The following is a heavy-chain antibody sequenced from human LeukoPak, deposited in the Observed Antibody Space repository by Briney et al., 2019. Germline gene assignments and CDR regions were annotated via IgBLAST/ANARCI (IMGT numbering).Heavy chain of an antibody. V-gene: IGHV3-30*02. CDR2: IRYDGSNK. CDR1: GFTFSSYG. J-gene: IGHJ6*03. D-gene: IGHD6-25*01. Sequence: PGGSLRLSCAASGFTFSSYGMHWVRQAPGKGLEWVAFIRYDGSNKYYADSVKGRFTISRDNSKNTLYLQMNSLRAEDTAVYYCAKDRSAGNYYYYMDVWGKGTTVTISS. CDR3: AKDRSAGNYYYYMDV.